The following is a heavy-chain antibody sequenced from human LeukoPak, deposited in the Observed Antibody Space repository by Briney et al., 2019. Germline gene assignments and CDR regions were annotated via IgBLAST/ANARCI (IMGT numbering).Heavy chain of an antibody. CDR2: IYYSGST. CDR3: ASGPAGGLDY. V-gene: IGHV4-59*12. D-gene: IGHD3-16*01. J-gene: IGHJ4*02. CDR1: GVSISYYY. Sequence: SETLSLTCTVSGVSISYYYWSWIRQPPGKGLEWIGHIYYSGSTNHNPSLKSRVTISLDTSKNQFSLMLSSVTAADTAVYYCASGPAGGLDYWGQGTLVTVSS.